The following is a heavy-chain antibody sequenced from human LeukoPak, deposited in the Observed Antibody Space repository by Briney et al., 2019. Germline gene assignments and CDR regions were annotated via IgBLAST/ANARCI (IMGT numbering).Heavy chain of an antibody. CDR2: ISGSGGST. V-gene: IGHV3-23*01. D-gene: IGHD2-15*01. J-gene: IGHJ5*02. Sequence: GGSLRLSCAASGFTFSSYAMSWVRQAPGKGLEWVSAISGSGGSTYYADSVKGRFTISRDNSENTLYLQMNSLRAEDTAVYYCAKGRYCSGGSCYSIGNWFDPWGQGTLVTVSS. CDR1: GFTFSSYA. CDR3: AKGRYCSGGSCYSIGNWFDP.